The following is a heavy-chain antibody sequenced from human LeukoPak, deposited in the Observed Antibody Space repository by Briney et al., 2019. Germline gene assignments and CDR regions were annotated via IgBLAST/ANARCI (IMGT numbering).Heavy chain of an antibody. D-gene: IGHD3-10*01. V-gene: IGHV3-21*01. CDR3: ARAGWFGELLFDP. CDR2: ISSSSSYI. CDR1: GFTFSSYS. Sequence: PGGSLRLSCAASGFTFSSYSMNWVRQAPGKGLEWVSSISSSSSYIYYADSVKGRFTISRDNAKNSLYLQMNSLRAEDTAVYYCARAGWFGELLFDPWGQGTLVTVPS. J-gene: IGHJ5*02.